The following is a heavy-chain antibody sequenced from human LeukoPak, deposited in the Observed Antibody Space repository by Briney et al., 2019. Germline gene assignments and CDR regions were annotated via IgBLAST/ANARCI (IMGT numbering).Heavy chain of an antibody. D-gene: IGHD6-6*01. J-gene: IGHJ4*02. CDR1: GFSFSSYA. Sequence: GGSLRLSCAASGFSFSSYAMHWVRQAPGKGLEYVPAISSNGGSTYYANSVKGRFTISRDNSKNTLYLQMGSLRAEDMAVYYCARFGAAFSSSSGSFDYWGQGTLVTVSS. CDR3: ARFGAAFSSSSGSFDY. V-gene: IGHV3-64*01. CDR2: ISSNGGST.